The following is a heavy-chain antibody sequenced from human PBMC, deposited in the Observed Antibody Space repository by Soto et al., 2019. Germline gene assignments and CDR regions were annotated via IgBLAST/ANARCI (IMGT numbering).Heavy chain of an antibody. J-gene: IGHJ6*01. CDR3: ARDGQRSDRMDV. Sequence: SETLSLTCTVSGGAISSGGYYWSWIRQHAGKGLEWIGYIYYGGSTYYNPSLKSRVTISVDTSKNQFSLKLSSVTAADTAVYYCARDGQRSDRMDVWGQGTTVTVPQ. V-gene: IGHV4-31*03. CDR1: GGAISSGGYY. CDR2: IYYGGST.